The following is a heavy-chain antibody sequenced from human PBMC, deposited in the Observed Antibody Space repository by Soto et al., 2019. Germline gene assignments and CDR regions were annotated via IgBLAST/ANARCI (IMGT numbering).Heavy chain of an antibody. CDR3: ARHSTAMVANWFDP. V-gene: IGHV4-59*08. J-gene: IGHJ5*02. Sequence: SETLSLTCTLSGGSMNSYYWIWIRQPPGKGLEWIGYIYYSGSTNYNPSLKSRVTISVDTSKNQFSLKLSSVTAADTAVYYCARHSTAMVANWFDPWGQGTLVTVSS. CDR2: IYYSGST. D-gene: IGHD5-18*01. CDR1: GGSMNSYY.